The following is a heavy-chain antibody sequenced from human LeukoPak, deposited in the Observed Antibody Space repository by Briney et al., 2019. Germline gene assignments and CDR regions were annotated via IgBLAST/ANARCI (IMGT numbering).Heavy chain of an antibody. CDR3: AKDLKVAMAHFDY. CDR2: ISGSGGST. V-gene: IGHV3-23*01. CDR1: GFTFSSYA. Sequence: GGSLRLSCAASGFTFSSYAMSWVRQAPGKGLEWVSAISGSGGSTYYADSVKDRFTISRDNSKNTLYLQMNSLRAEDTAVYYCAKDLKVAMAHFDYWGQGTLVTVSS. D-gene: IGHD5-12*01. J-gene: IGHJ4*02.